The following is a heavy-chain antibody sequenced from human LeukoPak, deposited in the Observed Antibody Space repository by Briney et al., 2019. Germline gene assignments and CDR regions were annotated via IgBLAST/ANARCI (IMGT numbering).Heavy chain of an antibody. CDR1: GYTFTSYG. CDR2: IIPIFGTA. D-gene: IGHD6-19*01. J-gene: IGHJ3*02. V-gene: IGHV1-69*13. CDR3: ARALPRGAGTAKYGAFDI. Sequence: ASVKVSCKASGYTFTSYGISWVRQAPGQGLEWMGGIIPIFGTANYAQKFQGRVTITAGEYTSTAYMELSSLRSEDTAVYYCARALPRGAGTAKYGAFDIWGQGTMVTVSS.